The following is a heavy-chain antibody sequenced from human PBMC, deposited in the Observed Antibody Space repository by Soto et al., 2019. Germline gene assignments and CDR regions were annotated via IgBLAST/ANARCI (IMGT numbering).Heavy chain of an antibody. V-gene: IGHV3-53*02. J-gene: IGHJ4*02. D-gene: IGHD2-2*01. CDR3: ATCTSLDY. CDR2: IYSGGST. Sequence: EVQLVETGGGLIQPGGSLRLSCAASGFTVSNNYMSWVRQAPGKGLEWVSLIYSGGSTFYADSVKGRFTISRDNSKNTLLLQMNSVRDEDTAVYFCATCTSLDYWGEGTLVTVSS. CDR1: GFTVSNNY.